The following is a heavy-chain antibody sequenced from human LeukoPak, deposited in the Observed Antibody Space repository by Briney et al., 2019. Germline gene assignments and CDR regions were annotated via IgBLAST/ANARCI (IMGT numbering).Heavy chain of an antibody. CDR2: INPNSGAT. CDR3: ARGTKLTTAADFDY. Sequence: ASVKVSCKASGYTFTDYFMHWVRQAPGKGLEWMGCINPNSGATNYARKFQGRVTMTRDTSITTASLELSSLRSDDTAVFYCARGTKLTTAADFDYWGQGTLVTVSS. V-gene: IGHV1-2*02. CDR1: GYTFTDYF. D-gene: IGHD2-2*01. J-gene: IGHJ4*02.